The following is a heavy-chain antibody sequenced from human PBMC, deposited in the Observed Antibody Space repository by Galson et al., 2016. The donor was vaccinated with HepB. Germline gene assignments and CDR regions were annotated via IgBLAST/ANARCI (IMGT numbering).Heavy chain of an antibody. J-gene: IGHJ4*02. CDR1: GYSFTSDG. CDR3: AREGVCSDGSCYSGFDY. Sequence: SVKVSCKASGYSFTSDGISWVRQAPGQGLEWMGWISPYHGNSSYAQKFQGRVTMTTDTSTNTAYMELRSLRSDDTAVYYCAREGVCSDGSCYSGFDYWGQGTPVTVSS. D-gene: IGHD2-15*01. V-gene: IGHV1-18*04. CDR2: ISPYHGNS.